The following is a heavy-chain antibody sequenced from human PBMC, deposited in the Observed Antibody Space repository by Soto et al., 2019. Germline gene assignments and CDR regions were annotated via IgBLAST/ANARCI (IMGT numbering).Heavy chain of an antibody. CDR3: ARYYYDSRGYYPL. D-gene: IGHD3-22*01. CDR2: IWSDGSNK. Sequence: QVQLVESGGGVVQPGRSLRLSCAASGFTFSSYGMHWVRQAPGKGLEWVAVIWSDGSNKYYADSVKGRFTTSRDNSKNTLYLQMNSLRAEDTAVYYCARYYYDSRGYYPLWGQGTLVTVSS. J-gene: IGHJ4*02. CDR1: GFTFSSYG. V-gene: IGHV3-33*01.